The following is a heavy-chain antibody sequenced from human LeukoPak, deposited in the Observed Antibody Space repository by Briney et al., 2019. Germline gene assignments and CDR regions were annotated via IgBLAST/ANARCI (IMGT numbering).Heavy chain of an antibody. CDR3: ARDSVDIVVVPAAFSY. CDR2: ISSSSSI. J-gene: IGHJ4*02. V-gene: IGHV3-21*01. D-gene: IGHD2-2*03. CDR1: GFTFSSYS. Sequence: GGSLRLSCAASGFTFSSYSMNWVRQAPGKGLEWVSSISSSSSIYYADSVKGRFTISRDNAKNSLYLQMNSLRAEDAAVYYCARDSVDIVVVPAAFSYWGQGTLVTVSS.